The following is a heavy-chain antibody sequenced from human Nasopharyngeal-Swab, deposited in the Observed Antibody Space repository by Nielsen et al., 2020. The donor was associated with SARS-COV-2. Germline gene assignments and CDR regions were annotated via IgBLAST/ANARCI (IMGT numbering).Heavy chain of an antibody. Sequence: WIRQSPGKGPEGVSTIGSIDKYKYYADSVQGRFTISRDNAKNSLYLQMNSLRAEDTAVYYCARMDHIVVVPAAPGGADYWGQGTLVTVSS. V-gene: IGHV3-21*01. CDR3: ARMDHIVVVPAAPGGADY. J-gene: IGHJ4*02. D-gene: IGHD2-2*01. CDR2: IGSIDKYK.